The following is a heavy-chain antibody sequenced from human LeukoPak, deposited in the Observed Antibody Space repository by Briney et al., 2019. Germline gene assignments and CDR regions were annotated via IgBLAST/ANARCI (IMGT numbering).Heavy chain of an antibody. V-gene: IGHV3-33*06. CDR3: AKEASWIQLWSALDY. Sequence: GRSLRLSCAASGFTFSSYGMHWVRQAPGKGLEWVAVIWYDGSNKYYADSVKGRFTISRDNSKNTLYLQMNSLRAEDTAVYCCAKEASWIQLWSALDYWGEGPVVTVSS. D-gene: IGHD5-18*01. CDR1: GFTFSSYG. J-gene: IGHJ4*02. CDR2: IWYDGSNK.